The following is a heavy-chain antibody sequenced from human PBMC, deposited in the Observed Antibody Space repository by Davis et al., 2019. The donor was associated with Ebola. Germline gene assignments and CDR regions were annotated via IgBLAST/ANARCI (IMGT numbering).Heavy chain of an antibody. CDR1: GYTFSSHA. V-gene: IGHV7-4-1*02. J-gene: IGHJ4*02. CDR3: ARDGYCSGGSCPGLFDY. Sequence: AASVKVSCKASGYTFSSHAMNWVRQATGQGLEWMGWINTNTGNPTYAQGFTRRFVFSLDTSVSTAYLQISSLRAEDTAVYYCARDGYCSGGSCPGLFDYWGQGTLVTVSS. CDR2: INTNTGNP. D-gene: IGHD2-15*01.